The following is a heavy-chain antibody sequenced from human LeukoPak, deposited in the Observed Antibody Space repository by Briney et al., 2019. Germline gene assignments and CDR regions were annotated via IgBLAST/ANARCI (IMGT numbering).Heavy chain of an antibody. CDR2: IKSNSDTI. CDR1: EFDFNIYS. CDR3: ARERGYCSGTTCYGFDY. D-gene: IGHD2-2*01. Sequence: QSGGSLRLSCAASEFDFNIYSMDWVRQAPGKGLEWVAYIKSNSDTIYYADSVKGRFTISRDNAKNSLYLQMNSLRAEDTAVYYCARERGYCSGTTCYGFDYWGQGTLVTVSS. J-gene: IGHJ4*02. V-gene: IGHV3-48*01.